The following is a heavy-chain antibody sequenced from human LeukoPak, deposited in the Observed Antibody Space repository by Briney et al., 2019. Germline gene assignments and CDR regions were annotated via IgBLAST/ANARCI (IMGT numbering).Heavy chain of an antibody. D-gene: IGHD3-3*02. CDR3: ARELGQVGIDY. Sequence: GASVKVSCKASGYTFISYYMHWVRQAPGQGLEWMGIINPSGGSTSYAQKFQGRVTMTRDTSTSTVYMELSSLRSEDTAVYYCARELGQVGIDYWGQGTLVTVSS. CDR2: INPSGGST. V-gene: IGHV1-46*01. J-gene: IGHJ4*02. CDR1: GYTFISYY.